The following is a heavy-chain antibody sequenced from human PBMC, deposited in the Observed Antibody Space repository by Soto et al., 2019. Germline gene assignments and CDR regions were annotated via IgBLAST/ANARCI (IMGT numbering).Heavy chain of an antibody. CDR1: GFTFSSYA. CDR2: IWYDGSNK. CDR3: ARERYDSTGYYFDY. V-gene: IGHV3-33*01. D-gene: IGHD1-20*01. Sequence: GGSLRLSCAASGFTFSSYAMHWVRQAPGKGLEWVAVIWYDGSNKYYADYVKGRFTISRDNSKNTLYLQMNSLRAEDTAVYYCARERYDSTGYYFDYWGQGTPVTVSS. J-gene: IGHJ4*02.